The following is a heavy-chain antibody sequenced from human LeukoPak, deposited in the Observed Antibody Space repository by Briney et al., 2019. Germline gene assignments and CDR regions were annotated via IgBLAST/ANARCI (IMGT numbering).Heavy chain of an antibody. V-gene: IGHV3-9*01. D-gene: IGHD2-21*02. CDR3: AKSRKSATQRAYCGGDCYDYYYGMDV. CDR1: GFTFDDYA. Sequence: GGSLRLSCAASGFTFDDYAMHWVRQAPGKGLEWVSGISWNSGSIGYADSVKGRFTISRDNAKNSLYPQMNSLRAEDTALYYCAKSRKSATQRAYCGGDCYDYYYGMDVWGQGTTVTVSS. J-gene: IGHJ6*02. CDR2: ISWNSGSI.